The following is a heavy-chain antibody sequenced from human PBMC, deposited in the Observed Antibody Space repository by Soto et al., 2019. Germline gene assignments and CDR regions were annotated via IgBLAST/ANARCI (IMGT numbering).Heavy chain of an antibody. CDR1: GGSISSFF. V-gene: IGHV4-59*01. J-gene: IGHJ4*02. D-gene: IGHD3-10*01. CDR3: ARGVRYFDY. CDR2: IYYSGST. Sequence: SETLSLTCTVSGGSISSFFWSWIRQPPGKGLEWIGYIYYSGSTNYNPSLKSRVTISVDTSKNQFSLKLSSVTAADTAVYYCARGVRYFDYWGQGTLVTVSS.